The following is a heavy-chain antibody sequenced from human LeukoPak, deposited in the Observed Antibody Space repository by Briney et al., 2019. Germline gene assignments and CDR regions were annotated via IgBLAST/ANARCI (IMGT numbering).Heavy chain of an antibody. CDR3: ASSSSWYLPDQYYYYGMDV. Sequence: GASVNVSCKASGYTFTSYGISWVRQAPGQGLEWMGWISAYNGNTNYAQKLQGRVTMTTDTSTSTAYMELRSLRSDDTAVYYCASSSSWYLPDQYYYYGMDVWGQGTTVTVSS. CDR1: GYTFTSYG. D-gene: IGHD6-13*01. V-gene: IGHV1-18*01. J-gene: IGHJ6*02. CDR2: ISAYNGNT.